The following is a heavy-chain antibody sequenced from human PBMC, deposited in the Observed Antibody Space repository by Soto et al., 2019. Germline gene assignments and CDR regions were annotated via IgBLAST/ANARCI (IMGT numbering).Heavy chain of an antibody. Sequence: QVQLVQSGAEVRKPGSSVRVSCKASGGSFNRHTISWVRQAPGQGLEWMGGIIPIFGTANHAQKFQGRVTIIADESTSTVVMELSSLRSDDTAIYYCARGWGYDSTDYYYAYWGQGTLVIVSS. CDR1: GGSFNRHT. CDR3: ARGWGYDSTDYYYAY. D-gene: IGHD3-22*01. V-gene: IGHV1-69*01. J-gene: IGHJ4*02. CDR2: IIPIFGTA.